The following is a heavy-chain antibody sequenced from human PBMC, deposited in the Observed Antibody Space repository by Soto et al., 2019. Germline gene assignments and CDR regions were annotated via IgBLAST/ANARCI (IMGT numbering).Heavy chain of an antibody. CDR3: AIVPSP. CDR2: IYHSGST. Sequence: QLQLQESGSGLVKPSQTLSITCAVSGGSISSGGYSWSWFRQPPGKGLEWIGYIYHSGSTYYNPSLKSRVTISGDRSKNQFSLKLSSVTAADTAVYYCAIVPSPWGQGTLVTVSS. J-gene: IGHJ5*02. CDR1: GGSISSGGYS. V-gene: IGHV4-30-2*01.